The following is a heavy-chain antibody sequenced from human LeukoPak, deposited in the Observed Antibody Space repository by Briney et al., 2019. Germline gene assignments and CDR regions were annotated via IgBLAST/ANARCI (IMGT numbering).Heavy chain of an antibody. CDR3: ARRPGGPLVLPYSKGGYFDY. Sequence: GGSLRLSCAASGFTFSSYGMHWVRQAPGKGLEWVAVISYDGSNKYYADSVKGRFTISRDNSKNTLYLQMNSLRAEDTAVYYCARRPGGPLVLPYSKGGYFDYWGQGTLVTVSS. J-gene: IGHJ4*02. CDR2: ISYDGSNK. CDR1: GFTFSSYG. D-gene: IGHD4-11*01. V-gene: IGHV3-30*03.